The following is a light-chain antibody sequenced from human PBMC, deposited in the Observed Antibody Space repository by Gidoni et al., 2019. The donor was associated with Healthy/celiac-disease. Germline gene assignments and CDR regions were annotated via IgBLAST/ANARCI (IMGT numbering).Light chain of an antibody. J-gene: IGKJ2*01. CDR1: RSVLYSSNNKNY. CDR3: QQYYSIPYT. Sequence: DIVMTQSPDSLAVSLGERATINCKSSRSVLYSSNNKNYLAWYQQKPGQPPKLLIYWASTRESGVPDRFSGSGSGTDFTLTISSLQAEDVAVYYCQQYYSIPYTFXQXTKLEIK. V-gene: IGKV4-1*01. CDR2: WAS.